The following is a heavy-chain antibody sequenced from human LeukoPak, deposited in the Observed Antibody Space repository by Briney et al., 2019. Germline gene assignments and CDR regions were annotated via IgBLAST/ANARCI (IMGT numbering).Heavy chain of an antibody. J-gene: IGHJ2*01. CDR1: AGSISSRNW. CDR2: INHSGST. Sequence: SETLSLTCAVSAGSISSRNWWSWVRQSPGKGLEWIGEINHSGSTNYNPPLKSRVTISVDTSKNQFSLKLSSVTAADTAVYYCARGIAVAGTPRLRYFDLWGRGTLVTVSS. CDR3: ARGIAVAGTPRLRYFDL. D-gene: IGHD6-19*01. V-gene: IGHV4-4*02.